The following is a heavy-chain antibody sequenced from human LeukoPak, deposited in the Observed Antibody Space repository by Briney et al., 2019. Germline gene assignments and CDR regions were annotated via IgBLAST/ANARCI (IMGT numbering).Heavy chain of an antibody. CDR1: GYIVTNYG. D-gene: IGHD3-10*01. J-gene: IGHJ4*02. V-gene: IGHV1-18*01. CDR3: ARESVTMVRGDNDY. Sequence: AASVKVSCKASGYIVTNYGITWVRQAPGQGLEWMGWISAYNGNTNYAQKVQGRVTMTTDTSTSTAYMELRSLTSDDTAVYYCARESVTMVRGDNDYWGQGTLVTVSS. CDR2: ISAYNGNT.